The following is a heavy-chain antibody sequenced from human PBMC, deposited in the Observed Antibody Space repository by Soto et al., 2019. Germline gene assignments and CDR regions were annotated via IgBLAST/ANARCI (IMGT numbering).Heavy chain of an antibody. CDR2: LYVGGNT. J-gene: IGHJ2*01. D-gene: IGHD1-26*01. CDR3: ARHVGSYWYFDL. V-gene: IGHV3-66*04. CDR1: GFTVSNNY. Sequence: EVQLVESGGALVQPGGSLRLSCAASGFTVSNNYMGWVRQAPGKGLEWVSSLYVGGNTYYADSVRGRFTVFTDNSNDILHLQMNSLRVDDTAVYYCARHVGSYWYFDLWGRGTLVTVSS.